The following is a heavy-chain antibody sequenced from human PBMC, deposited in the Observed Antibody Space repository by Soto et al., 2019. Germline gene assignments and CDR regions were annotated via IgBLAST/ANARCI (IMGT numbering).Heavy chain of an antibody. J-gene: IGHJ4*02. CDR1: GFTFSSYG. V-gene: IGHV3-33*01. CDR3: ARGFRELSFGEFTIDY. D-gene: IGHD3-10*01. CDR2: IWYDGSNI. Sequence: GGSLRLSCAASGFTFSSYGMHWVHQAPGKGLEWVAVIWYDGSNIYYAVSVKGRFTFSRDNSKITLYLQINSLRAEDTVVYYCARGFRELSFGEFTIDYSGQGTLVTVSS.